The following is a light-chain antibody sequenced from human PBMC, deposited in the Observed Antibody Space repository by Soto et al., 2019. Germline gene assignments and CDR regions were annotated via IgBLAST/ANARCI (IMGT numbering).Light chain of an antibody. V-gene: IGLV1-44*01. Sequence: QFVLTQPPSASATPGQRVTISCSGSNSNIGTNTVNWYQQLPGTAPRLLIYTNNQRPSGVPQRFSGSKTGTSASLAIGGLQSEDGADYYCAAWDDSLGAYVFGTGTKV. CDR3: AAWDDSLGAYV. J-gene: IGLJ1*01. CDR1: NSNIGTNT. CDR2: TNN.